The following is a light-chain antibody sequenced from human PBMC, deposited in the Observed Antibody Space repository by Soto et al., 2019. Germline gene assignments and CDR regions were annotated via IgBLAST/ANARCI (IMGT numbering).Light chain of an antibody. J-gene: IGKJ4*01. Sequence: EIVLTQSPGTLSLSPGERATLSCRASQSVSSSYLDWYQQKPGQAPRLLIYGASSSATGIPDRFSGSGSGTDFTLTISRLEPEDCAVYYCQQYGSSPLTFGGGTKVEI. CDR3: QQYGSSPLT. CDR2: GAS. V-gene: IGKV3-20*01. CDR1: QSVSSSY.